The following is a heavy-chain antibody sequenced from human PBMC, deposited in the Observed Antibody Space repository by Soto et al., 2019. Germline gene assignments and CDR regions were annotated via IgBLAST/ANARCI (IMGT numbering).Heavy chain of an antibody. D-gene: IGHD1-7*01. CDR3: ARDRSNWNYRDRTPVFDI. Sequence: HPGGSLRLSCAASGFTFSTYWMHWVRQAPGKGLVWVSRINSDVSSSTYADSVKGRFTISRDNAKNTLYLQMNSLRAEDTAVYYCARDRSNWNYRDRTPVFDIWGQGTMVTVSS. J-gene: IGHJ3*02. V-gene: IGHV3-74*01. CDR1: GFTFSTYW. CDR2: INSDVSSS.